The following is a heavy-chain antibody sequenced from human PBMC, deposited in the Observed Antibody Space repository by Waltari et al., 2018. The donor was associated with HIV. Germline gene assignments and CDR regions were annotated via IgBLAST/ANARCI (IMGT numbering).Heavy chain of an antibody. V-gene: IGHV3-23*01. CDR3: VKDSGRAADVFDL. CDR1: GFIFTDFA. CDR2: IRGGGET. D-gene: IGHD3-10*01. J-gene: IGHJ3*01. Sequence: QLLESGGGLVEPGGSLRLSCAASGFIFTDFAMDWVRQAPGKGFEWVSAIRGGGETFYADSVKGRFTISRDNSKNTLYLQMNSLRADDAAVYYCVKDSGRAADVFDLWGQGTMVTVSS.